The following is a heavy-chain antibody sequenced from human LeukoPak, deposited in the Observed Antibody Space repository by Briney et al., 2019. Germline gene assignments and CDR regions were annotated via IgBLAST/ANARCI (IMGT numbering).Heavy chain of an antibody. Sequence: GGSLRLSCAASGFTVSSNYMSWARQAPGTGLEWVSFIYSGGHTYYADSVKGRFTISRNNSKNTLYLQMNSLRAEDTAVYYCARAGKSWVDYGATWDFWGQGTLVTVSS. CDR3: ARAGKSWVDYGATWDF. J-gene: IGHJ4*02. D-gene: IGHD3-16*01. CDR1: GFTVSSNY. CDR2: IYSGGHT. V-gene: IGHV3-53*01.